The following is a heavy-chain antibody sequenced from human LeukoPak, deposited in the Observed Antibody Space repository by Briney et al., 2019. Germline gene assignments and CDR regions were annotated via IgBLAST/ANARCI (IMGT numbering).Heavy chain of an antibody. CDR3: ARAWRAARRFVFNWFDP. J-gene: IGHJ5*02. V-gene: IGHV4-34*01. Sequence: SETLSLTCAVYGGSFSGYYWSWLRQPPGKGLEWIGEINHSGSTNYNPSLKSRVTISVDTSKNQFSLKLSSVTAADTAVYYCARAWRAARRFVFNWFDPWGQGTLVTVSS. D-gene: IGHD6-6*01. CDR1: GGSFSGYY. CDR2: INHSGST.